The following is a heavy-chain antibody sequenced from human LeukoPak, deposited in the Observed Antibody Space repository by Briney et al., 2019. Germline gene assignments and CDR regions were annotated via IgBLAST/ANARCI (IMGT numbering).Heavy chain of an antibody. D-gene: IGHD3-9*01. J-gene: IGHJ6*02. CDR3: ARVVSPARRYFDWSRTPHYYYFGMDV. CDR1: GYTFTRYY. Sequence: ASVKVSCKASGYTFTRYYMHWVRQAPGQGLEWMGIINPSGGSTSYAQKFRGRVTMTRDTSTSTVYMELSSLRSEDTAVYYCARVVSPARRYFDWSRTPHYYYFGMDVWGQGTTVTVSS. V-gene: IGHV1-46*01. CDR2: INPSGGST.